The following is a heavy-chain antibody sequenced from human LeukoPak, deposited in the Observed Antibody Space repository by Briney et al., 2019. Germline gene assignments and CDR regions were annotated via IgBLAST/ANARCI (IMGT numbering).Heavy chain of an antibody. D-gene: IGHD2-2*01. Sequence: PSETLSLTCTVSGGSISSSSYYWGWIRQPPGKGLEWIGSIYYSGSTYYNPSLKSRLTISVDTSKNQFSLKLSSVTAADTAVYYCAREGTSSHRLDVWGQGTTVTVSS. J-gene: IGHJ6*02. CDR1: GGSISSSSYY. CDR2: IYYSGST. CDR3: AREGTSSHRLDV. V-gene: IGHV4-39*07.